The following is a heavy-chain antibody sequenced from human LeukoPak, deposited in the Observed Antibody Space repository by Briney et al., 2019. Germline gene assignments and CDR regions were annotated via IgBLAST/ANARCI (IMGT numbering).Heavy chain of an antibody. V-gene: IGHV1-2*02. CDR3: ARSGFWSGYYPIDY. J-gene: IGHJ4*02. D-gene: IGHD3-3*01. CDR2: INPSSGGT. Sequence: ASVKVSCKASGYTFTGYYMHWVRQAPGQGLEWMGWINPSSGGTNYAQKFQGRVTMTRDTSISTAYMELSRLRSDDTAVYYCARSGFWSGYYPIDYWGQGTLVTVSS. CDR1: GYTFTGYY.